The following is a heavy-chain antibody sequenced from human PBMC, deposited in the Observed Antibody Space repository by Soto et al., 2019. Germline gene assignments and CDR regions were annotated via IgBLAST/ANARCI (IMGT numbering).Heavy chain of an antibody. Sequence: KVSCKASGGTFSSYAISWVRQAPGQGLEWMGGIIPIFGTANYAQKFQGRVTITADESTSTAYMELSSLRSEDTAVYYCFWSGSIYGGKRNYWGQGTLVTVSS. J-gene: IGHJ4*02. V-gene: IGHV1-69*01. D-gene: IGHD3-3*01. CDR1: GGTFSSYA. CDR3: FWSGSIYGGKRNY. CDR2: IIPIFGTA.